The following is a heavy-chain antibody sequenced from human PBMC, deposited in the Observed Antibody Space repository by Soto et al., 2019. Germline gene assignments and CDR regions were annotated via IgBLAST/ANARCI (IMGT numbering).Heavy chain of an antibody. CDR3: ARLVGNSWIDY. CDR1: GDSVYSNSVV. Sequence: PSETIPLTGESSGDSVYSNSVVWIWIRQSPSRGLEWLGRTYYRSKWYYEYAESVKSRIIINPDTSKNQLSLQLNSVTPEDTGVYYCARLVGNSWIDYSGQGTLVPVSS. V-gene: IGHV6-1*01. J-gene: IGHJ4*02. D-gene: IGHD6-13*01. CDR2: TYYRSKWYY.